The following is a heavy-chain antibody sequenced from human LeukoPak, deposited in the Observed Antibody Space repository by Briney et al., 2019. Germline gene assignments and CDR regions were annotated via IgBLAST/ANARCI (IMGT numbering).Heavy chain of an antibody. V-gene: IGHV3-30*18. CDR1: GFSFSNYG. Sequence: GGSLRLSCAVSGFSFSNYGMHWVRQAPGKGLEWVAVISHDGDNKLYADSVKGRFTISRDNSKNALYLQMNSLRAEDTAVYYCAKGRGILWFGEYFDYWGQGTLVPVSS. J-gene: IGHJ4*02. CDR2: ISHDGDNK. D-gene: IGHD3-10*01. CDR3: AKGRGILWFGEYFDY.